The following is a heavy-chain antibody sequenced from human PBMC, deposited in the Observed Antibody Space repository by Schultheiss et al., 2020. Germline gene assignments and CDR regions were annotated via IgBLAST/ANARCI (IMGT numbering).Heavy chain of an antibody. V-gene: IGHV4-39*01. CDR3: ARTERWLQYWYFDL. Sequence: SATLSLTCTVSGGSISSSSYYWGWIRQPPGKGLEWIGSIYYSGSTYYNPSLKSRVTISVDTSKNQFSLKLSSVTAADTAVYYCARTERWLQYWYFDLWGRGTLVTVAS. CDR2: IYYSGST. CDR1: GGSISSSSYY. D-gene: IGHD5-24*01. J-gene: IGHJ2*01.